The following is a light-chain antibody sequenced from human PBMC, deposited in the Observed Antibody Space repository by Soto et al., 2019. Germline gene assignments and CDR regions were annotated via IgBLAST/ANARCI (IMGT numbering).Light chain of an antibody. CDR2: AAS. Sequence: DIQMTQSPSSLSASVGDRVTITCRASESIARHLNWYQQKPGKAPKLLIYAASSLQNGVTSRFRGGGSGTDFTLTINNLQPEDFATYDCQQTYSTLSITFGQGTRLEIK. CDR3: QQTYSTLSIT. J-gene: IGKJ5*01. CDR1: ESIARH. V-gene: IGKV1-39*01.